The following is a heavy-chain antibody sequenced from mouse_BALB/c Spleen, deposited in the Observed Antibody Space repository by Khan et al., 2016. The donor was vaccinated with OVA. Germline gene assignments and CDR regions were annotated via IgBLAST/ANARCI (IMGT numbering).Heavy chain of an antibody. V-gene: IGHV3-2*02. J-gene: IGHJ2*01. D-gene: IGHD1-1*01. CDR3: ARVNYYGYYFDY. CDR1: GYSITSGYA. Sequence: EVKLLESGPGLVKPSQSLSLTCTVTGYSITSGYAWNWIRQFPGNKLEWMGYISYSGVTSYTPYLKSRISITRDTSKNQFFLQLTSVTTEDTATYYCARVNYYGYYFDYWGQGTTLTVSS. CDR2: ISYSGVT.